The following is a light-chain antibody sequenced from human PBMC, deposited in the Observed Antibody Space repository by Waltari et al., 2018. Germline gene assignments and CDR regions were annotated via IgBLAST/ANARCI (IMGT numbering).Light chain of an antibody. CDR3: QQYNTDYT. J-gene: IGKJ2*01. CDR2: KAS. Sequence: DVQMTQSPSTLSASVGDTVSITCRASQSIMSWLAWYQQKAGKAPKVLIPKASTLESGVPSRCSGSESGTEFTLTISNLQPDDFATYYCQQYNTDYTFGQGTILEIK. V-gene: IGKV1-5*03. CDR1: QSIMSW.